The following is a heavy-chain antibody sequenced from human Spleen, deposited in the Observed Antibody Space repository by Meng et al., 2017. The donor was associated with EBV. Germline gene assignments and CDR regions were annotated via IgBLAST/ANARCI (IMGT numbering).Heavy chain of an antibody. D-gene: IGHD1-26*01. CDR2: IYWDGDD. Sequence: ITLKALGPSLVTPPETVLLTCSSLVSSLRTPGVDVRWLRQPPGKALEWLALIYWDGDDRYSPSLKSRLAITKDTYKNQVVLTMTNMDPVDTAKYYCSYTPTRTYFLGHSWGQGTLVTVSS. CDR1: VSSLRTPGVD. CDR3: SYTPTRTYFLGHS. J-gene: IGHJ4*02. V-gene: IGHV2-5*02.